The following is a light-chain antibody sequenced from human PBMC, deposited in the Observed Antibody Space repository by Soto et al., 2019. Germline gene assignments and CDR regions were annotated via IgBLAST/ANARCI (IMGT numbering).Light chain of an antibody. J-gene: IGLJ3*02. Sequence: QLVLTQPPSASETPGQRVTISCSGSSSNIGSNTVNWYQQLPGTAPKLLIYNNNQRPSGVPDRFSGSKSGTSASLAISGLQSEDEADYFCAAWDDSLNGHWVFGGGTKLTVL. CDR1: SSNIGSNT. CDR2: NNN. CDR3: AAWDDSLNGHWV. V-gene: IGLV1-44*01.